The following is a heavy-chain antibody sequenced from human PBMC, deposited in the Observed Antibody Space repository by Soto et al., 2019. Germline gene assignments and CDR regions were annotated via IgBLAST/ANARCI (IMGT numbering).Heavy chain of an antibody. CDR3: ARDQAGGSYYYGMDA. V-gene: IGHV4-4*07. Sequence: SETLSLTCTVSGGSNSNYYWSWIRQPAGKGLEWIGRVYTSGSANYNPSLKSRVTMSVDTSKNQVSLRLTSVTAADTAVYYCARDQAGGSYYYGMDAWGQGTTVTVSS. CDR1: GGSNSNYY. D-gene: IGHD3-10*01. CDR2: VYTSGSA. J-gene: IGHJ6*02.